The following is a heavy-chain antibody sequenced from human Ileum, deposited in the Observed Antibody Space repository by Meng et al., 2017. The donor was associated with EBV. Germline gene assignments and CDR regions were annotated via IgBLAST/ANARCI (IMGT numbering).Heavy chain of an antibody. D-gene: IGHD3-16*02. J-gene: IGHJ4*02. Sequence: EVQLVESGGGLVKPGGFXRLSCAASGFTFSSYSMNWVRQAPGKGLEWVSYISSGSSFIYYADSVKGRFTISRDDAKNSLSLQMNNLGADDTAVYYCVRDSSFNVHWGQGTLVTVSS. CDR1: GFTFSSYS. CDR2: ISSGSSFI. CDR3: VRDSSFNVH. V-gene: IGHV3-21*02.